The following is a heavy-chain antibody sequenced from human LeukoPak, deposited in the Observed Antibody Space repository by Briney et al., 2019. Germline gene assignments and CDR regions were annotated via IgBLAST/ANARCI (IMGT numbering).Heavy chain of an antibody. Sequence: GASVKVSCKASGYTXTSYYMHWVRQAPGQGLEWMGIINPSGGSTSYAQKFQGRVTMTRDTSTSTVYMELSSLRSEDTAVYYCARVEVLARDENWFDPWGQGTLVTVSS. CDR2: INPSGGST. V-gene: IGHV1-46*01. CDR1: GYTXTSYY. J-gene: IGHJ5*02. CDR3: ARVEVLARDENWFDP. D-gene: IGHD3-3*01.